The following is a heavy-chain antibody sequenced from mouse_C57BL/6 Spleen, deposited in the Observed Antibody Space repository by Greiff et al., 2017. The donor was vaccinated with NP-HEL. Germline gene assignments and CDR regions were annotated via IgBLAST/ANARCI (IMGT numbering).Heavy chain of an antibody. CDR2: IWSDGST. J-gene: IGHJ4*01. D-gene: IGHD2-3*01. V-gene: IGHV2-6-1*01. CDR1: GFSLTSYG. Sequence: VKLVESGPGLVAPSQSLSITCTVSGFSLTSYGVHWVRQPPGKGLEWLVVIWSDGSTTYNSALKSRLSISKDNSKSQVFLKMNSRQTDDTAMYYCARHHGYFYAMDYWGQGTSVTVSS. CDR3: ARHHGYFYAMDY.